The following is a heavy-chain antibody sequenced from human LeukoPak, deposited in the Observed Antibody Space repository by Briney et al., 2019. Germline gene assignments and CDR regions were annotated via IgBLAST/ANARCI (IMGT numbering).Heavy chain of an antibody. J-gene: IGHJ4*02. CDR3: ARVGGAGYGSGSFPFDY. CDR1: GYTFTGYY. CDR2: INPYSGGT. D-gene: IGHD3-10*01. Sequence: ASVTVSCKASGYTFTGYYIHWVRQAPGQGLEWMGRINPYSGGTNYTQKFQGRVTLTRDTSISTAYMELSRPTSDDTAVYYCARVGGAGYGSGSFPFDYWGQGTLVTVSS. V-gene: IGHV1-2*06.